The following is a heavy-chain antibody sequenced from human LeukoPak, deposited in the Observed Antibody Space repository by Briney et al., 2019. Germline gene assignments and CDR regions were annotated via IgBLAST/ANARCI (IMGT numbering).Heavy chain of an antibody. CDR3: ARGASSAWYQNFDY. Sequence: GGSLRLSCAASGFTFSTYWVHWVRQAPEKGLVWVSHVNSDGSGTSYADSVEGRFTISRDNAKNTVYLQMNSLRAEDTAVYYCARGASSAWYQNFDYWGQGTLVTVSS. V-gene: IGHV3-74*01. CDR2: VNSDGSGT. CDR1: GFTFSTYW. J-gene: IGHJ4*02. D-gene: IGHD6-19*01.